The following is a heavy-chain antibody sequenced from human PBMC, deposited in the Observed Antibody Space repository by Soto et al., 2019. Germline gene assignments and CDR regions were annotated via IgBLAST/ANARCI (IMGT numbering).Heavy chain of an antibody. V-gene: IGHV6-1*01. J-gene: IGHJ3*02. Sequence: PSQTLSLTCAISGDSVSSNSAAWNWTRQSPSRGLEWLGRTYYRSKWYNDYAVSVKSRITINPDTSKNQFSLQLNSVTPEDTAVYYCAREGRDYDILTGYYFRESGAFDIWGQGTMVTVSS. CDR1: GDSVSSNSAA. D-gene: IGHD3-9*01. CDR2: TYYRSKWYN. CDR3: AREGRDYDILTGYYFRESGAFDI.